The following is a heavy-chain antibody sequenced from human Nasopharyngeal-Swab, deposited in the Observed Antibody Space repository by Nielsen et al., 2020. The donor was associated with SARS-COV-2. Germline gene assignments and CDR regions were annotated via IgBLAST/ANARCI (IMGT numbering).Heavy chain of an antibody. CDR3: ASPYPYCSGGSCYTGRYYYGMDV. CDR2: ISGSGGST. CDR1: GFPFSSYA. D-gene: IGHD2-15*01. V-gene: IGHV3-23*01. J-gene: IGHJ6*02. Sequence: ESLKISCAASGFPFSSYAMSWVRQAPGKGLEWVSAISGSGGSTYYADSVKGRFTISRDNSKHTLYLQMNSLRAEDTAVYYCASPYPYCSGGSCYTGRYYYGMDVWGQGTTVTVSS.